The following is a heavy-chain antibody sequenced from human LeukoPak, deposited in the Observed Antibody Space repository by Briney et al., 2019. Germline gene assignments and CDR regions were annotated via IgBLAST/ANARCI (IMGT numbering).Heavy chain of an antibody. CDR3: ARDPPKAIFDY. Sequence: SGGSLRLSCAASGFTFSSYWMSWVRQAPGKGLEWVANIKQDGSEKYYEDSVKGRFTISRDNAKNSLYLQMNSLRAEDTAVYYCARDPPKAIFDYWGQGTLVTVSS. J-gene: IGHJ4*02. V-gene: IGHV3-7*01. CDR2: IKQDGSEK. CDR1: GFTFSSYW.